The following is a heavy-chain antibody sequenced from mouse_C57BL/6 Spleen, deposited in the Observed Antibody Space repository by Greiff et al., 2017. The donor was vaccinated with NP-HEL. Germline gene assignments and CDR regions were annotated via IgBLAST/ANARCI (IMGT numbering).Heavy chain of an antibody. CDR1: GYTFTSYW. D-gene: IGHD1-1*01. CDR3: ARSGGFTTVRSLYFDY. Sequence: QVQLQQPGTELVKPGASVKLSCKASGYTFTSYWMHWVKQRPGQGLEWIGNINPSNGSTNYNEKFKSKATLTVDKSSSTAYMQLSSLTSEDSAVYYCARSGGFTTVRSLYFDYWGQGTTLTVSS. J-gene: IGHJ2*01. CDR2: INPSNGST. V-gene: IGHV1-53*01.